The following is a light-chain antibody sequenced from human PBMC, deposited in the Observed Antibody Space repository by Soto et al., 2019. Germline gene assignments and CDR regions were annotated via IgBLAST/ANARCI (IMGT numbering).Light chain of an antibody. CDR2: GDN. CDR1: SSNIGSHP. V-gene: IGLV1-44*01. CDR3: QSCDSSLSGYV. Sequence: QSVLTQPPSASGTPGQRVSISCSGSSSNIGSHPVNWYQQLPGTAPKLLLYGDNQRPSGVPDRFSGSKSGTSASLAITGLQAEDEADYYCQSCDSSLSGYVFGTGTKATVL. J-gene: IGLJ1*01.